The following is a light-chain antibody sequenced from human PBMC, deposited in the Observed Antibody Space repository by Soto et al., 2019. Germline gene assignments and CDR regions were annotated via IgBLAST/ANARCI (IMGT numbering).Light chain of an antibody. CDR3: TSYTSSNTVA. Sequence: QSALTQPASVSGSPGQAITISCTGTYSDVGGYNYVSWYQQHPAKGPKLIIYEVSNRPSGVSNRFSGSKSGNTASLTISGLQAADEADYYCTSYTSSNTVAFGGGTQLTVL. CDR2: EVS. CDR1: YSDVGGYNY. V-gene: IGLV2-14*01. J-gene: IGLJ2*01.